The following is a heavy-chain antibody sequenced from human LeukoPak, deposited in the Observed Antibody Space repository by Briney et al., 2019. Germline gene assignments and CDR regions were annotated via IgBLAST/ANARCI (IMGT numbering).Heavy chain of an antibody. V-gene: IGHV4-59*08. CDR3: ARWDGYKRFYFDY. D-gene: IGHD5-24*01. Sequence: PSETLSLTCTVSGGSISSYYWSWIRQPPGKGLEWIGYIYYSGSTDYNPSLKSRVTISVDTSKNQFSLKLSSVTAADTAVYYCARWDGYKRFYFDYWGQGTLVTVSS. CDR1: GGSISSYY. J-gene: IGHJ4*02. CDR2: IYYSGST.